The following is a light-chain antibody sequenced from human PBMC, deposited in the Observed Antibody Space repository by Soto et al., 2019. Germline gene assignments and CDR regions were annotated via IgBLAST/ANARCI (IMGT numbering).Light chain of an antibody. CDR1: SSNIGTYT. CDR2: SNN. V-gene: IGLV1-44*01. CDR3: AAWDASLNGVI. J-gene: IGLJ2*01. Sequence: QPVLTQPPSASGTPGQRVTISCSGSSSNIGTYTVNWYQQVPGTAPKLLIYSNNQRPSGVPDRFSGSKSGTSASLAISGLQSEDEADYYCAAWDASLNGVIFGGGTKLTAL.